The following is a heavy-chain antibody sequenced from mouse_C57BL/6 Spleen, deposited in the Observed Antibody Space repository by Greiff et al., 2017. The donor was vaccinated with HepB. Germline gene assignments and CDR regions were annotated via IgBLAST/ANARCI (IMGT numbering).Heavy chain of an antibody. Sequence: VKLVESGPELVKPGASVKISCKASGYAFSSSWMNWVKQRPGKGLEWIGRIYPGDGDTNYNGKFKGKATLTADKSSSTAYMQLSSLTSEDSAVYFCAREGDGYWYFDVWGTGTTVTVSS. CDR3: AREGDGYWYFDV. CDR1: GYAFSSSW. V-gene: IGHV1-82*01. J-gene: IGHJ1*03. CDR2: IYPGDGDT. D-gene: IGHD2-3*01.